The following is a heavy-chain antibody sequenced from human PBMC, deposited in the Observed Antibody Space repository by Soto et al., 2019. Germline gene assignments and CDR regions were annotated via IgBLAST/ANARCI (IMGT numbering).Heavy chain of an antibody. Sequence: GASVKVSCKASGGTFSSYAISWVRQAPGQGLEWMGGIIPIFGTANYAQKFQGRVTITADESTSTAYMELSSLRSEDTAVYYCAFCLPPTPKKRYSSGWPVEWYYFDYWGQGTLVTVSS. J-gene: IGHJ4*02. CDR3: AFCLPPTPKKRYSSGWPVEWYYFDY. D-gene: IGHD6-19*01. CDR2: IIPIFGTA. V-gene: IGHV1-69*13. CDR1: GGTFSSYA.